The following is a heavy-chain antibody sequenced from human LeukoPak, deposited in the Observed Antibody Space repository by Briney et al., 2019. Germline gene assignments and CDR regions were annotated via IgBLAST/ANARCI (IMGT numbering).Heavy chain of an antibody. CDR3: ARASTASWYGDY. CDR1: GFTFNTFD. CDR2: ISSGSSSR. V-gene: IGHV3-48*01. J-gene: IGHJ4*02. Sequence: GGSLRLSCAASGFTFNTFDMTWVRQAPGKGLEWVSYISSGSSSRYYADSVKGRFTISRDNAKNSLYLQMDSLRAEDTAVYFCARASTASWYGDYWGQGTLVTVSS. D-gene: IGHD6-13*01.